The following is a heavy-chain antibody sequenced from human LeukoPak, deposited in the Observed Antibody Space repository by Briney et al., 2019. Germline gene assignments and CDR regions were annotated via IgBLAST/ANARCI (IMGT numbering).Heavy chain of an antibody. V-gene: IGHV4-59*01. CDR3: ARCIGSSSFARWFDP. CDR1: GGSISSYY. Sequence: SETLSLTCTVSGGSISSYYWSWIRQPPGKGLEWIGYIYYSGSTSYSPSLKSRVTISADTSKNQFSLKLSSVTAADTAVYYCARCIGSSSFARWFDPWGQGTLVTASS. J-gene: IGHJ5*02. CDR2: IYYSGST. D-gene: IGHD6-6*01.